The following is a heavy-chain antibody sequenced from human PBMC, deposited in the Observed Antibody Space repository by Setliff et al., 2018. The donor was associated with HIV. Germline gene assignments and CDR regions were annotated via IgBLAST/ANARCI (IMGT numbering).Heavy chain of an antibody. CDR2: IDPSDSYT. Sequence: PGESLKISCKGSGYTFTSYWIGWVRQMPGKGLEWMGKIDPSDSYTDYSPSFQGHVTISVDRSINTAYLQWSSLKASDTAIYYCARHRHTAAGTLDAFDIWGQGTVVTVSS. CDR1: GYTFTSYW. V-gene: IGHV5-10-1*01. D-gene: IGHD6-13*01. J-gene: IGHJ3*02. CDR3: ARHRHTAAGTLDAFDI.